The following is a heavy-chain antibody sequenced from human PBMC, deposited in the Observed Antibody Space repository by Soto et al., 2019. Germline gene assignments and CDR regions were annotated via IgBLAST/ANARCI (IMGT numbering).Heavy chain of an antibody. CDR3: ARAFAGTSSSDY. Sequence: GXSMRLSCAASGFSVNNYSMIWVRQDPGEGLEWVSFISSSGNSIFYAASVQGRFTISRDNAKNSLYLQMNGLRAEDTAVYYCARAFAGTSSSDYWGQGTLVTVSS. CDR1: GFSVNNYS. J-gene: IGHJ4*02. CDR2: ISSSGNSI. D-gene: IGHD6-13*01. V-gene: IGHV3-21*01.